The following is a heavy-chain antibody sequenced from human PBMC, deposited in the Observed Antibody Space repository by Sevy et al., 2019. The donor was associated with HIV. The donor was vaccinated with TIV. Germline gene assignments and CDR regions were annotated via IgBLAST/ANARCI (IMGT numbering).Heavy chain of an antibody. CDR2: IWFDGSNT. D-gene: IGHD4-17*01. CDR3: ARDLEFYDSGDYGPAFMPDF. Sequence: GGSLRLSCAASGFTFSSFGMHWVRQAPGKGLEWVAVIWFDGSNTYYADSVKGRFIISRDIAKNTLHLQMNSLRAEDTAVYYCARDLEFYDSGDYGPAFMPDFWGHRTLVTVSS. V-gene: IGHV3-33*01. J-gene: IGHJ4*01. CDR1: GFTFSSFG.